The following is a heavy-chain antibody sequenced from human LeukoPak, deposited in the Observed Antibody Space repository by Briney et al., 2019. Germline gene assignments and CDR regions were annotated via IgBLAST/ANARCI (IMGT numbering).Heavy chain of an antibody. J-gene: IGHJ3*02. CDR3: MSSTSSHDAFDI. D-gene: IGHD2-2*01. Sequence: ASVTVSCKASGYTFTSYAMHWVRQAPGQRLEWMGWINAGNGNTKYSQKFQGRVTITRDTSASTAYMELSSLRSEDTAVYYCMSSTSSHDAFDIWGQGTMVTVSS. CDR2: INAGNGNT. CDR1: GYTFTSYA. V-gene: IGHV1-3*01.